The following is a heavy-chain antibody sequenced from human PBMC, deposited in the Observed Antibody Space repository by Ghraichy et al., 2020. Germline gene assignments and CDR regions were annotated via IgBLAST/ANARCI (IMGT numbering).Heavy chain of an antibody. Sequence: SETLSLTCAVYGGSFSGYYWSWIRQPPGKGLEWIGEINHSGSTNYNPSLKSRVTISVDTSKNQFSLKLSSVTAADTAVYYCARVAGFVPNWFDPWGQGTLVTVSS. CDR3: ARVAGFVPNWFDP. CDR1: GGSFSGYY. J-gene: IGHJ5*02. V-gene: IGHV4-34*01. CDR2: INHSGST. D-gene: IGHD3-10*01.